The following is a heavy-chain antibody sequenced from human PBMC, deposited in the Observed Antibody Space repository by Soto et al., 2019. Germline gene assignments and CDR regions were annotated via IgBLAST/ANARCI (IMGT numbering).Heavy chain of an antibody. V-gene: IGHV1-69*13. CDR2: IIPIFGTA. CDR1: GGTFSSYA. J-gene: IGHJ6*02. CDR3: ARDPCIAAAGTYYYYGMDV. Sequence: ASVKVSCKASGGTFSSYAISWVRQAPGQGLEWMGGIIPIFGTANYAQKFQGRVTITADESTSTAYMELSSLRSEDTAVYYCARDPCIAAAGTYYYYGMDVWGQGTTVTVSS. D-gene: IGHD6-13*01.